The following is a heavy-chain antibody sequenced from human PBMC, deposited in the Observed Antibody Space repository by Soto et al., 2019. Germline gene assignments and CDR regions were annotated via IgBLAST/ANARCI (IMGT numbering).Heavy chain of an antibody. J-gene: IGHJ6*02. Sequence: EVQLLETGGGLAQTGGSLRLSCAASGFTFNYYDVSLLRQAPGKGMDWVSTISSSGVTTSYADTVKGRFTISRDNSNNTLYLKMHSLRAEDTAVYYCADPVPAANHYHYYNIDDWGQGTTVTVSS. CDR1: GFTFNYYD. D-gene: IGHD2-2*01. CDR3: ADPVPAANHYHYYNIDD. V-gene: IGHV3-23*01. CDR2: ISSSGVTT.